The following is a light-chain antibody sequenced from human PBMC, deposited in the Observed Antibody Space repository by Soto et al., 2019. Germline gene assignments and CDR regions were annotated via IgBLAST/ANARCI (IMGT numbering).Light chain of an antibody. Sequence: QAVVTQEPSFSVSPGRTVTLTCGLSSGSVSTSYYPSWHQQTPGQAPRTLIYNTNTRSSGVPDRFSGSILGNKAALTITGAQADDESDYYCVLYMGSGTWVFGGGTKLTVL. CDR3: VLYMGSGTWV. V-gene: IGLV8-61*01. CDR2: NTN. CDR1: SGSVSTSYY. J-gene: IGLJ3*02.